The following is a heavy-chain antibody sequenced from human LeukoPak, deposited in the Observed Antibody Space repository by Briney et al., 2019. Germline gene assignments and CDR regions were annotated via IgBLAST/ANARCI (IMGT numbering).Heavy chain of an antibody. CDR3: ARARRMDNFDY. J-gene: IGHJ4*02. D-gene: IGHD3/OR15-3a*01. Sequence: SETLSLTCAVYGGSFSSSNWWSWVRQPPGKGLEWIGEIYHSGSTNYNPSLKSRVTISVDTSKNQFSLKLSSVTAADAAVYYCARARRMDNFDYWGQGTLVTVSS. V-gene: IGHV4-4*02. CDR1: GGSFSSSNW. CDR2: IYHSGST.